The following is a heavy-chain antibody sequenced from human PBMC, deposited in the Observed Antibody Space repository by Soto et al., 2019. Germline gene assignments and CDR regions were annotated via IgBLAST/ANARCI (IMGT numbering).Heavy chain of an antibody. Sequence: QVQLVESGGGVVQPGTSLRLSCAASGFSFSNYGMHWVRQAPGKGLEWVAEISFDGSNKFYADSVKGRFTISRDNSKNTVSLQMNSLRSEDTAVYYCPKDRSELEFDYWGQGTLVTVSS. V-gene: IGHV3-30*18. CDR1: GFSFSNYG. CDR3: PKDRSELEFDY. J-gene: IGHJ4*02. CDR2: ISFDGSNK. D-gene: IGHD1-1*01.